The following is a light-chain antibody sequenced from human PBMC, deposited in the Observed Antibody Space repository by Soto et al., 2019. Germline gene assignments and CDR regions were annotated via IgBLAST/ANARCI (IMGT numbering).Light chain of an antibody. CDR2: EVR. V-gene: IGLV2-14*01. CDR3: YSYRSTTTLV. CDR1: STDVGGYNY. J-gene: IGLJ1*01. Sequence: QSALTQPASVSGSLGQSITISYTGTSTDVGGYNYVSWYQQYPGKAPKLLIYEVRNRPSGISNRFSGSKSGNTASLTISGLQPEDEANYFCYSYRSTTTLVFGTGTKVTVL.